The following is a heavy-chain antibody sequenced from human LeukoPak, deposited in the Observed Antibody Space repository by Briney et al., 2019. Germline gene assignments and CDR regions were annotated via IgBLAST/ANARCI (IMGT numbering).Heavy chain of an antibody. CDR2: IYSGGST. V-gene: IGHV3-66*01. D-gene: IGHD3-9*01. CDR3: ARSSSSSDILTGYYFLYYGMDV. CDR1: GYTVSSNY. J-gene: IGHJ6*02. Sequence: GSLRLSCAASGYTVSSNYMSWVRQAPGKGLEWVSVIYSGGSTYYADSVKGRFTISRDNSKNTLYLQMNSLRAEDTAVYYCARSSSSSDILTGYYFLYYGMDVWGQGTTVTVSS.